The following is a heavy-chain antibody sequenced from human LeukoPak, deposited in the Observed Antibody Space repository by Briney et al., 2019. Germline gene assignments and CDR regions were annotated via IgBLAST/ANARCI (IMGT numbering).Heavy chain of an antibody. CDR2: IYHSGST. CDR1: GYSISSGYY. J-gene: IGHJ5*02. Sequence: SETLSLTCTVSGYSISSGYYWGWIRQPPGKGLEWIGSIYHSGSTYYNPSLKSRVTISVDTSKNQFSLKLSSVTAADTAVYYCVRVDVVVPAAYNWFDPWGQGTLVTVSS. V-gene: IGHV4-38-2*02. CDR3: VRVDVVVPAAYNWFDP. D-gene: IGHD2-2*01.